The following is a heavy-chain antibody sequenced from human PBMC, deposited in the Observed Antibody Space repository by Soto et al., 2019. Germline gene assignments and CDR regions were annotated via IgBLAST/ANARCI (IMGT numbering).Heavy chain of an antibody. D-gene: IGHD5-12*01. V-gene: IGHV1-18*01. CDR1: GYTFTSYG. J-gene: IGHJ4*02. Sequence: ASVKVSCKASGYTFTSYGISWVRQAPGQGLEWMGRISAYNGNTDFAQKFHNRVTITRDMSTSTVNMELRSLTSEDTAIYYCTSEDVSTGLVWGPGSLVTVSS. CDR3: TSEDVSTGLV. CDR2: ISAYNGNT.